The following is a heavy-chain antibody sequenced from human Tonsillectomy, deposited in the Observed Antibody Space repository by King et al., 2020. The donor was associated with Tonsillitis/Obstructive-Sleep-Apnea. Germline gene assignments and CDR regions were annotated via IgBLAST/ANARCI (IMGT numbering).Heavy chain of an antibody. CDR2: IIPIFGTT. CDR3: ATSPANIVVVPTTLHFDY. V-gene: IGHV1-69*12. D-gene: IGHD2-2*01. CDR1: GGTFSNYN. J-gene: IGHJ4*02. Sequence: QLVQSGAEVKKPGSSVRVSCRASGGTFSNYNINWVRQAPGQGLQWMGGIIPIFGTTDYAQKFQGRVTITADESTSTAYMDLSSLRSEDTAVYYCATSPANIVVVPTTLHFDYWGRGTLVTVSS.